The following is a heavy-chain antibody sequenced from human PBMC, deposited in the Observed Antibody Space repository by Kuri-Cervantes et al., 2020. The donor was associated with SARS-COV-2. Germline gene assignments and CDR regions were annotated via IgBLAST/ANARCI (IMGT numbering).Heavy chain of an antibody. Sequence: ASVKVSCKVSGYTLTELSMHWVRQAPGKGLEWMGIINPSGGSTSYAQKFQGRVTMTRDTSTSTVYMELSSLRSEDTAVYYCARASSGYCSSTSCHFQHWGQGTLVTVSS. CDR1: GYTLTELS. J-gene: IGHJ1*01. CDR2: INPSGGST. V-gene: IGHV1-46*03. CDR3: ARASSGYCSSTSCHFQH. D-gene: IGHD2-2*01.